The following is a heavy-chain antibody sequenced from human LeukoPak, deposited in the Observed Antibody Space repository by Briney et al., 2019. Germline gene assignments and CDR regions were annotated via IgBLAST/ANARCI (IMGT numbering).Heavy chain of an antibody. Sequence: GRSLRLSCAASRFTFSSYGIHWVRQAPGKGLEWVAVISYDGSNKFYADSVKGRFTISRDNSKNTLFLQMNSLRPEDTAVYYCAKDWGEATVTNWFDPWGQGTLVTVSS. CDR2: ISYDGSNK. V-gene: IGHV3-30*18. CDR3: AKDWGEATVTNWFDP. D-gene: IGHD4-11*01. CDR1: RFTFSSYG. J-gene: IGHJ5*02.